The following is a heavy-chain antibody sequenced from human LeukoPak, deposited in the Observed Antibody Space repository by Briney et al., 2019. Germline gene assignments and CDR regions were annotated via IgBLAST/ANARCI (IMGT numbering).Heavy chain of an antibody. CDR1: GLTFSNAW. CDR2: IKRKIDGETT. Sequence: GGSLRLSCEVSGLTFSNAWMTWVRQAPGKGLEWVGLIKRKIDGETTDYAAPVKGGFTISRDDPKNTLYLQMNSLKTEDTAIYYCIGSFLGYWGQGTLVTVSS. J-gene: IGHJ4*02. CDR3: IGSFLGY. V-gene: IGHV3-15*01. D-gene: IGHD2/OR15-2a*01.